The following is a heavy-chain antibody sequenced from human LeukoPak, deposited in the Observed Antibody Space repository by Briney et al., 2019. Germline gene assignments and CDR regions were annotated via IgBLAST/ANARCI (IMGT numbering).Heavy chain of an antibody. CDR2: IRSKANSYAT. D-gene: IGHD1-26*01. V-gene: IGHV3-73*01. J-gene: IGHJ4*02. Sequence: TGGTLRLSCAASGFTFSGSAMHWVRQASGKGLEWVGRIRSKANSYATAYAASVKGRFTISRDDSKNTAYLQMNSLKTEDTAVYCCTSGIVDYYFDYWGQGTLVTVSS. CDR1: GFTFSGSA. CDR3: TSGIVDYYFDY.